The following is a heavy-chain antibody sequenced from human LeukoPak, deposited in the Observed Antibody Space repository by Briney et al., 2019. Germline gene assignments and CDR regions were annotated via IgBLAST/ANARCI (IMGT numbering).Heavy chain of an antibody. CDR1: GFTFSSYS. D-gene: IGHD4-17*01. Sequence: GGSLRLSCAASGFTFSSYSIDWVRQAPGKGLEWVSYISSSSGSIYYADSVKGRFTISKDNAKNSLYLQMNSLRAEDTAVYYCARAGGSTVSHSDYWGQGTLVTVSS. CDR2: ISSSSGSI. J-gene: IGHJ4*02. CDR3: ARAGGSTVSHSDY. V-gene: IGHV3-48*04.